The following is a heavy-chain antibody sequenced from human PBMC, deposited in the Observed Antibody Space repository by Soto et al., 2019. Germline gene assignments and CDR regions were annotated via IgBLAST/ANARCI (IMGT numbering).Heavy chain of an antibody. CDR1: GYSFTSYW. CDR2: IYPGDSDT. Sequence: GESLKISCKGSGYSFTSYWIGWVRQVPGKGLEWMGIIYPGDSDTRYSPSFQGQVTISADKSISTAYLQWSSLKASDTAMYYCARQSASDYDILTGYPLDYWGQGTLVTVSS. D-gene: IGHD3-9*01. V-gene: IGHV5-51*01. J-gene: IGHJ4*02. CDR3: ARQSASDYDILTGYPLDY.